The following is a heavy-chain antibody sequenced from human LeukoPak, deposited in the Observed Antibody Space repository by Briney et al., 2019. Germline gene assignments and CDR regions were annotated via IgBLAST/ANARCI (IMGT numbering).Heavy chain of an antibody. Sequence: GASVKVSCKASGYTFTSYDINWVRQATGQGLEWMGWMNPNSGNTGYAQKFQGRVTMTRNTSISTAYMELSSLGSEDTAVYYCARGLPSYGNIYYYYYGMDVWGQGTTVTVSS. CDR2: MNPNSGNT. CDR3: ARGLPSYGNIYYYYYGMDV. CDR1: GYTFTSYD. D-gene: IGHD5-18*01. J-gene: IGHJ6*02. V-gene: IGHV1-8*01.